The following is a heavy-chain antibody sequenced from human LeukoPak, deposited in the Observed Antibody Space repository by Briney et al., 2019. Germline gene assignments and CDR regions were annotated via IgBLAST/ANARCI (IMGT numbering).Heavy chain of an antibody. CDR3: ARGSRGYSYG. J-gene: IGHJ4*02. V-gene: IGHV4-59*01. CDR2: IYYSGST. CDR1: GGSISSNY. Sequence: KTSETLSLTCTVSGGSISSNYWSWIRQPPGKGLGWIGYIYYSGSTNYNPSLKSRVTISVDTSNNQFSLKLSSVTAADTAVYYCARGSRGYSYGWGQGTLVTVSS. D-gene: IGHD5-18*01.